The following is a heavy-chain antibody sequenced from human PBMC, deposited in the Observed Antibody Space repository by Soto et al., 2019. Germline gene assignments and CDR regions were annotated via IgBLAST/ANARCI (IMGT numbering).Heavy chain of an antibody. CDR2: IIPIFGTA. Sequence: ASVKVSCKASGGTFSSYAISWVRQAPGQGLEWMGGIIPIFGTANYAQKFQGRVTITADKSTSTAYMELSSLRSEDTAVYYCARDGYGSGSYQSFDYYYYGMDVWGQGTTVTV. J-gene: IGHJ6*02. V-gene: IGHV1-69*06. D-gene: IGHD3-10*01. CDR3: ARDGYGSGSYQSFDYYYYGMDV. CDR1: GGTFSSYA.